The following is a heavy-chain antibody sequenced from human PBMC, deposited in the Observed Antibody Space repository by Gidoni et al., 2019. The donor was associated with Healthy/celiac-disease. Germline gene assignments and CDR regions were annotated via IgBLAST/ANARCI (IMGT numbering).Heavy chain of an antibody. J-gene: IGHJ4*02. CDR3: ARVDYYDSSGYYDGLDY. D-gene: IGHD3-22*01. CDR2: IYYSGST. V-gene: IGHV4-39*01. Sequence: QLQLQESGPGLVKPSETLSLTSTVSGGSISSSSYYWGWIRQPPGKGLEWIGSIYYSGSTYYNPSLKSRVTISVDTSKNQFSLKLSSVTAADTAVYYCARVDYYDSSGYYDGLDYWGQGTLVTVSS. CDR1: GGSISSSSYY.